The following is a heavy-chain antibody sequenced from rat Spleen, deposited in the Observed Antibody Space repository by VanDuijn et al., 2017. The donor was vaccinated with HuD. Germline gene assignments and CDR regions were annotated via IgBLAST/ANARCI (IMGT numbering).Heavy chain of an antibody. CDR2: IDGAGST. J-gene: IGHJ1*01. D-gene: IGHD1-1*01. CDR3: ARWDYYSPRWYFDF. Sequence: QLQESGPALVKPSQSLSLTCSVTIYSITSSYRWNWIRKFPGNKLEWMGYIDGAGSTNYNPSLKSRISITRDTSKNQFFLQVTSVSTEDTATYFCARWDYYSPRWYFDFWGPGTMVTVSS. CDR1: IYSITSSYR. V-gene: IGHV3-3*01.